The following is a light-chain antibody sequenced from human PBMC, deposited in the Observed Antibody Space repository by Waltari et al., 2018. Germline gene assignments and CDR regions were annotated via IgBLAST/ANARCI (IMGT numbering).Light chain of an antibody. J-gene: IGKJ3*01. CDR2: VAS. CDR3: QHLSNFRFT. CDR1: QGISSY. Sequence: IQLTQSPSSLSASVGDRVTITCRASQGISSYLAWYQQKAAKAPNFLISVASTLQSGVPSGFSGSGSGTDFTLTNNSLQPEDFATYYCQHLSNFRFTFGPGTKVDIK. V-gene: IGKV1-9*01.